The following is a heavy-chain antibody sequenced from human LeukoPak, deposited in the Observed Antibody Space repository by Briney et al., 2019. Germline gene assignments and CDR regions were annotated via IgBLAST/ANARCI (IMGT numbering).Heavy chain of an antibody. CDR3: ARRLGFYCSSTSCYVFDY. CDR1: GYSFTSYW. V-gene: IGHV5-51*01. D-gene: IGHD2-2*01. J-gene: IGHJ4*02. Sequence: GESLKISCKGSGYSFTSYWIGWVRQMPGKGLEWMGIIYPGDSDTRYSPSSQGQVTISADKSISTAYLQWSSLKASDTAMYYCARRLGFYCSSTSCYVFDYWGQGTLVTVSS. CDR2: IYPGDSDT.